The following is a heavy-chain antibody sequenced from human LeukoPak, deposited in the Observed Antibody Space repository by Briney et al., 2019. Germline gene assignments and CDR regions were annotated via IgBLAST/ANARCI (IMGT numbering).Heavy chain of an antibody. V-gene: IGHV4-34*01. D-gene: IGHD5-18*01. CDR2: INHSGST. J-gene: IGHJ6*04. Sequence: PSETLSLTCAVYGGSFSGYNWSWIRQPPGKGLEWIGEINHSGSTNYNPSLKSRVTISVDTSKNQFSLKLSSVTAADTAVYYCARGRGRGHRGGYYYYGMDVWGKGTTVTVSS. CDR1: GGSFSGYN. CDR3: ARGRGRGHRGGYYYYGMDV.